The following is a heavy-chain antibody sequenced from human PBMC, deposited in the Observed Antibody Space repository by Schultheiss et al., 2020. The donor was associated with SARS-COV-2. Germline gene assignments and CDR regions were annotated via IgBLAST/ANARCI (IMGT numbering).Heavy chain of an antibody. CDR1: GFTFSSYA. CDR3: ARDQDYGWFDP. Sequence: GGSLRLSCAASGFTFSSYAMSWVRQAPGKGLEWVSAISGRGGSTYYADSVKGRFTISRDNSKNSLYLQMNSLRAEDTAVYYCARDQDYGWFDPWGQGTLVTVSS. CDR2: ISGRGGST. J-gene: IGHJ5*02. V-gene: IGHV3-23*01. D-gene: IGHD4-17*01.